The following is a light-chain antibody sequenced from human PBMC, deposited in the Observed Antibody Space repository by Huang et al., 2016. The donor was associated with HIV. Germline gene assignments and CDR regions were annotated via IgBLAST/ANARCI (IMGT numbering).Light chain of an antibody. J-gene: IGKJ2*01. Sequence: DIQLTQSPSSLSASVGDRVTITCQASQDIDKYLNWYQQKPGKAPELLIYDASTLETGVPSRYSGDRSGTDFTFTIRSLQPEDIATYYCQQYDLLPYTFGQGTSLEIK. CDR3: QQYDLLPYT. V-gene: IGKV1-33*01. CDR2: DAS. CDR1: QDIDKY.